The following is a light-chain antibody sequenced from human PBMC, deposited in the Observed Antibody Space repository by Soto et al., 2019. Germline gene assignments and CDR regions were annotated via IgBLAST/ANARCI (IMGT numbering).Light chain of an antibody. CDR3: QQYGATPWT. J-gene: IGKJ1*01. V-gene: IGKV3-20*01. CDR2: GAS. CDR1: QSLSSGY. Sequence: IVLTQSPGTLSLSPGESATLSCRASQSLSSGYIAWYQQKPGQAPRLLIYGASSRPIGIPDRFSGSASGTDFTLTISRLEPEDFAMYYCQQYGATPWTFGQGTKVEVK.